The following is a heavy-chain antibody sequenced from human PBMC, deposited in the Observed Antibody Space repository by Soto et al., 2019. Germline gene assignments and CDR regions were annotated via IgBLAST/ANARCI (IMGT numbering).Heavy chain of an antibody. CDR1: GFTFSNYW. D-gene: IGHD3-22*01. Sequence: PGGSLRLSCAASGFTFSNYWMSWVRQAPGKGLEWVANIKQDGSGKYYVDSVKGRFTISRDNAKNSLYLQMNSLRAEDTAVYYCARRSDSSGYSFYFQHWGQGTLVTVSS. CDR2: IKQDGSGK. J-gene: IGHJ1*01. CDR3: ARRSDSSGYSFYFQH. V-gene: IGHV3-7*03.